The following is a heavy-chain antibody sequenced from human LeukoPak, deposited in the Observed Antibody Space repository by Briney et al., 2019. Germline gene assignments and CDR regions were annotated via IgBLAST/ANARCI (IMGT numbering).Heavy chain of an antibody. CDR1: GFTFSTFW. Sequence: GGSLRLSCAASGFTFSTFWMHWVRQAPGKGLEWVSAITGSGDNTYYADSVKGRFTISRDNSKNTLYLHMNSLRAEGTAVYYCAKRGPAGAGKSPDYFDYWGQGTLVTVSS. D-gene: IGHD6-19*01. CDR3: AKRGPAGAGKSPDYFDY. CDR2: ITGSGDNT. J-gene: IGHJ4*02. V-gene: IGHV3-23*01.